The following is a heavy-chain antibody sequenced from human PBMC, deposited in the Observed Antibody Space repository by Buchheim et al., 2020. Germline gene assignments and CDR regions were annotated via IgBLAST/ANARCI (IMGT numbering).Heavy chain of an antibody. CDR2: IYYSGST. CDR1: GGSISSSSYY. V-gene: IGHV4-39*01. J-gene: IGHJ4*02. Sequence: QLQLQESGPGLVKPSETLSLTCTVSGGSISSSSYYWGWIRQPPGKGLEWIGSIYYSGSTYYNPSLKSRVTISVDTFKNQFSLKLSSVTAADTAVYYCARLSDSSWYVYFDYWGQGTL. D-gene: IGHD6-13*01. CDR3: ARLSDSSWYVYFDY.